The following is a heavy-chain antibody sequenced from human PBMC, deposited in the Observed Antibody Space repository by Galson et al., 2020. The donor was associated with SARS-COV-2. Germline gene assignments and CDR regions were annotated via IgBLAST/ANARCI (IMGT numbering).Heavy chain of an antibody. CDR1: GFTFSDYT. J-gene: IGHJ2*01. D-gene: IGHD3-16*01. CDR2: IFGSGSHR. Sequence: AGGSLRLSCVASGFTFSDYTMIWVRQAPGQGLEWVSSIFGSGSHRYYADSVKGRFTISRDSAKNSLYLQMNSLGADDTAVYYCARDLGPAPMIKWYFDLWGRGALVTVSS. V-gene: IGHV3-21*01. CDR3: ARDLGPAPMIKWYFDL.